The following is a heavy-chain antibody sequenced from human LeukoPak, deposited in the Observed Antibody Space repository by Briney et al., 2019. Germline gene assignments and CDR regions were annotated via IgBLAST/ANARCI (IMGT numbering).Heavy chain of an antibody. CDR2: IIPLLGIA. J-gene: IGHJ2*01. V-gene: IGHV1-69*04. CDR1: GDTLNSYA. Sequence: SVKVSCKASGDTLNSYAISWVRQAPGQGLEWMGRIIPLLGIANYAQKFQGRVTISADKSTSQAYMEVSSLRSEDAAVYYCAKGLLTGINWYFDLWGRGTLVTVSS. D-gene: IGHD7-27*01. CDR3: AKGLLTGINWYFDL.